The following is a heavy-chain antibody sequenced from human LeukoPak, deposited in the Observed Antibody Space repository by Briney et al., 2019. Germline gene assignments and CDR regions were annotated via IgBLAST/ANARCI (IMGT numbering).Heavy chain of an antibody. D-gene: IGHD2-15*01. J-gene: IGHJ6*03. CDR2: IDYSGST. CDR3: ASSVVVVAATHPYYYYYMDV. V-gene: IGHV4-59*01. CDR1: GGSISRYY. Sequence: SETLSLTCTVSGGSISRYYWSWIRQPPGKGLEWIGYIDYSGSTNYNPSLKSRVTISVDTSKNQFSLKLSSVTAADTAVYYCASSVVVVAATHPYYYYYMDVWGKGTTVTVSS.